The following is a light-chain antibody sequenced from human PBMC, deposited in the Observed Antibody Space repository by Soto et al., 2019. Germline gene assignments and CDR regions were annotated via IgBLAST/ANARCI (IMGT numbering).Light chain of an antibody. Sequence: DIQMTHSPSSLSASLGDTVTMTCRSSSKWLAWYQKKPGKAPKLLIYDVSNLERGVPPRFSGSTSGAESTLTVTGLQPDDLGTYYCQHTTDFTFGKGTK. CDR3: QHTTDFT. J-gene: IGKJ2*01. V-gene: IGKV1-5*01. CDR1: SSSKW. CDR2: DVS.